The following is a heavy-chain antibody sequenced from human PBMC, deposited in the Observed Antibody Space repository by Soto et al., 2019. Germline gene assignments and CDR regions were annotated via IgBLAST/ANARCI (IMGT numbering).Heavy chain of an antibody. CDR2: IYGDDDK. J-gene: IGHJ4*02. D-gene: IGHD6-19*01. V-gene: IGHV2-5*02. CDR1: GFSLTTSGVG. CDR3: AHRHSSATFDY. Sequence: QITLKESGPTLVKPTQTLTLTCTFSGFSLTTSGVGVGWIRQPPGKALEWLALIYGDDDKRYSPSLKSILTITKDTSKNQVVLTMTNVDPVDTATYYCAHRHSSATFDYWGQETLVTVSP.